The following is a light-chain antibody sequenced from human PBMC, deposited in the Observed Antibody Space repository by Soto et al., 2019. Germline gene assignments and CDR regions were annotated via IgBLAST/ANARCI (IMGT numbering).Light chain of an antibody. CDR2: GAS. J-gene: IGKJ2*01. Sequence: EIVMTQSPATLYVSPGERATLSCRASQSVSSNLAWYHQKPGQAPRLLIYGASTRTTGIPPRFSGSGSGTEFTLTLSSLQSEEFAVDYCQPYNNWPPANTFGQGTKPEIK. CDR3: QPYNNWPPANT. CDR1: QSVSSN. V-gene: IGKV3-15*01.